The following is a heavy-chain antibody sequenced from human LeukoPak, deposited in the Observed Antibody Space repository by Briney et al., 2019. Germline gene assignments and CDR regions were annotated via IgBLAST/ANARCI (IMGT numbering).Heavy chain of an antibody. V-gene: IGHV5-51*01. CDR2: IYPGDSDT. CDR3: ASYCSSTSCQDYIDY. D-gene: IGHD2-2*01. Sequence: GESLKISCQGSGYSFTSYWIVWVRQMPEKGLEWMGIIYPGDSDTRYSPSFQGQVTISADKSISTAYLQWSSLKASDTAMYYCASYCSSTSCQDYIDYGGQGTLVNVSS. CDR1: GYSFTSYW. J-gene: IGHJ4*02.